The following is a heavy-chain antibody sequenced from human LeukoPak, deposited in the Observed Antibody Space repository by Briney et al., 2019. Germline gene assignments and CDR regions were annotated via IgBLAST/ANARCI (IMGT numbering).Heavy chain of an antibody. CDR1: GFTFSNYG. J-gene: IGHJ4*02. D-gene: IGHD6-13*01. CDR2: IRSDGSYK. CDR3: AKDQPSGSSSWYWDY. V-gene: IGHV3-30*02. Sequence: GGSLRLSCAASGFTFSNYGVHWVRQAPGKGLEWVAFIRSDGSYKYYADSVKGRLTISRDNSMNTLYLQMNSLRAEDTAMYYCAKDQPSGSSSWYWDYWGQGTLVTVSS.